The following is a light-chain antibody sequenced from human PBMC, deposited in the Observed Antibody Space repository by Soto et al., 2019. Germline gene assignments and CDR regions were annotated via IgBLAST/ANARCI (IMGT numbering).Light chain of an antibody. V-gene: IGLV1-47*01. J-gene: IGLJ3*02. CDR1: SSNIGSNY. CDR2: RNN. CDR3: AAWDDSLSGHWV. Sequence: QSVLTQPPSASGTPGQRVTISSSGSSSNIGSNYVYWYQQLPGTAPKLLIYRNNQRPSGVPDRFSGSKSGTSASLAISGLRSEDEADYYCAAWDDSLSGHWVFGGGTKLTVL.